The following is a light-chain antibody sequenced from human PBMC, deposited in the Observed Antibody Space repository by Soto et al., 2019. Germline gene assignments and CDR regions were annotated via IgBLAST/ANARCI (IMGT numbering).Light chain of an antibody. CDR2: DTS. Sequence: EIVLTQSPATLSLSPGERATLSCRASQSVGGFLAWYQQKSGQAPRLLIYDTSKRATGIPARFSGSGSGTDFTLTISSLAPEDFAIYHCQHRSNWPPMYTFGQGTKLEIK. CDR3: QHRSNWPPMYT. V-gene: IGKV3-11*01. CDR1: QSVGGF. J-gene: IGKJ2*01.